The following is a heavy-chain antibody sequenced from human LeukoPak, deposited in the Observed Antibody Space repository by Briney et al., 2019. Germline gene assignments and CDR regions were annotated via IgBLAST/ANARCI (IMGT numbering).Heavy chain of an antibody. Sequence: ASVKVSCXASGGTFSSYAISWVRHAPGQGLEWMGGIIPIFGTANYAQKFQGRVTITADESTSTAYMELSSLRSEDTAVYYCARACYPYSSGWFFDYWGQGTLVTVSS. J-gene: IGHJ4*02. CDR1: GGTFSSYA. CDR3: ARACYPYSSGWFFDY. D-gene: IGHD6-19*01. V-gene: IGHV1-69*13. CDR2: IIPIFGTA.